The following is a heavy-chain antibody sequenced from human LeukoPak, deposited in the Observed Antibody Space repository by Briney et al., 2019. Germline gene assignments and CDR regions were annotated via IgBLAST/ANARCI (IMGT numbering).Heavy chain of an antibody. CDR1: GFTFTSYW. D-gene: IGHD5-24*01. Sequence: GGSLRLSCAASGFTFTSYWMHWVRQVPGKGLVWVSRITSDGSSTSYAGSVKGRFTISRDNAKNTLYLQMNSLRPEDTAVYYCASGDGHGFDIWGQGTMVTVSP. CDR3: ASGDGHGFDI. J-gene: IGHJ3*02. CDR2: ITSDGSST. V-gene: IGHV3-74*01.